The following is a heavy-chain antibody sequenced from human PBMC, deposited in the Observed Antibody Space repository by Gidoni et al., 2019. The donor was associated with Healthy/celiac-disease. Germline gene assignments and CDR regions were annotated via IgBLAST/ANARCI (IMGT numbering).Heavy chain of an antibody. CDR1: GFTVSSNY. J-gene: IGHJ4*02. CDR2: IYSGGST. CDR3: ARDRGGPY. Sequence: VQLVESGGGLVQPGGSLRHSCAAAGFTVSSNYMSWVRQAPGKGLEWVSVIYSGGSTYYADSVKRRFTTTRDNSKNTLYLQMNSLRAEDMAVYYCARDRGGPYWGQGPLVTVSS. V-gene: IGHV3-66*02. D-gene: IGHD1-26*01.